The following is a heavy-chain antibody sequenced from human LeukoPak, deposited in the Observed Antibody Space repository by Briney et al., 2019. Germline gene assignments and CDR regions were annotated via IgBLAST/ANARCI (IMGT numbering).Heavy chain of an antibody. CDR3: AKDIIRFLEWNTRSYYFDY. CDR2: IIPILGIA. CDR1: GGTFSSYA. J-gene: IGHJ4*02. V-gene: IGHV1-69*04. D-gene: IGHD3-3*01. Sequence: SVKVSCKASGGTFSSYAISWVRQAPGQGLEWMGRIIPILGIANYAQKFQGRVTITADKSTSTAYMELSSLRSEDTAVYYCAKDIIRFLEWNTRSYYFDYWGQGTLVTVSS.